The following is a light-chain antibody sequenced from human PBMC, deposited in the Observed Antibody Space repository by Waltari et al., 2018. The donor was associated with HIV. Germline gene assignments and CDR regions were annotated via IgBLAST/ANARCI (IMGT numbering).Light chain of an antibody. J-gene: IGLJ1*01. CDR3: CSYSGSNTYL. V-gene: IGLV2-23*02. CDR2: DVS. Sequence: QSAMTQPASVSGFPGQSLTISCTGSSSDVGSYNYVYWYQQHPGKAPKLLIYDVSKRPSWVSNRFSGSKSGNTASLTISGLQSEDEADYYCCSYSGSNTYLFGTGTEVTVL. CDR1: SSDVGSYNY.